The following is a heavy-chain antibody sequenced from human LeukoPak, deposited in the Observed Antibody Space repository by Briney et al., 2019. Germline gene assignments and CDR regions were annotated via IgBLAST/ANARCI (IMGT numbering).Heavy chain of an antibody. J-gene: IGHJ4*02. D-gene: IGHD6-19*01. CDR2: IRIKTNSYAT. V-gene: IGHV3-73*01. CDR1: GFTFSGSD. CDR3: ARGKGGQWLLPPVDY. Sequence: GGSLRLSCAASGFTFSGSDMHWVRQASGKGLEWVGRIRIKTNSYATEYAASVKGRFTISRDDSKNTAYLQMNSLKTEDTAVYYCARGKGGQWLLPPVDYWGQGTLVTVST.